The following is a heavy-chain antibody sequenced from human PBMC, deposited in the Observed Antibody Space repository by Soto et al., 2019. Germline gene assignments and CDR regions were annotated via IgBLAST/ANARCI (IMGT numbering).Heavy chain of an antibody. CDR2: IYPSDSDT. J-gene: IGHJ6*02. CDR3: ARREYGLDV. V-gene: IGHV5-51*01. D-gene: IGHD1-26*01. Sequence: GESLKISCKGSVYSFSSHWIGWVRQMPGKGLEWMGIIYPSDSDTRYSPSFQGQVTISADTSISTAYLQWSSLKASDTAMYYCARREYGLDVWGQGTTVTVSS. CDR1: VYSFSSHW.